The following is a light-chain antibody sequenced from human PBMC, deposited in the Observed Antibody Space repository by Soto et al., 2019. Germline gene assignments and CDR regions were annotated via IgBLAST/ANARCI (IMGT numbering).Light chain of an antibody. Sequence: ENVLTQSPGTQSLSPGQRDTLFCRASQSVSSSSLAWYQQKPGQAPRLLMYGASSRATGIPDRFSGSGSGTDFTLTIRTLEPEDFAVYYCQQYGSSPRTFGQGTKVDIK. V-gene: IGKV3-20*01. CDR2: GAS. CDR1: QSVSSSS. CDR3: QQYGSSPRT. J-gene: IGKJ1*01.